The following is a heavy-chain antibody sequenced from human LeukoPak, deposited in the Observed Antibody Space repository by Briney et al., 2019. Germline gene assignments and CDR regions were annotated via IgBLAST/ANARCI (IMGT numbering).Heavy chain of an antibody. CDR1: GGSITSSY. CDR2: FYYSGAT. J-gene: IGHJ4*02. Sequence: SETLSLTCTVSGGSITSSYWSWLRQPPGKGLQWIGYFYYSGATNYNPSLKSRVTVSVDTSKTQLSLKMTSMTAADTAVYYCARSNARDGYNFGYWGQGTLVTVSS. CDR3: ARSNARDGYNFGY. D-gene: IGHD5-24*01. V-gene: IGHV4-59*08.